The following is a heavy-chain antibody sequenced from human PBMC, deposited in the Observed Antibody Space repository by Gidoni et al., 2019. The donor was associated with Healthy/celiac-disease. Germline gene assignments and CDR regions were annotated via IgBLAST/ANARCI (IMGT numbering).Heavy chain of an antibody. CDR2: ISSSGSTI. Sequence: EVQLVESGGGLVQPGGSLRLSCAASGFTFSSYEMNWVRQAPGKGLEWVSYISSSGSTIYYADSVKGRFTISRDNAKNSLYLQMNSLRAEDTAVYYCAREMGYCSSTSCSYYYYYGMDVWGQGTTVTVSS. J-gene: IGHJ6*02. D-gene: IGHD2-2*01. CDR3: AREMGYCSSTSCSYYYYYGMDV. CDR1: GFTFSSYE. V-gene: IGHV3-48*03.